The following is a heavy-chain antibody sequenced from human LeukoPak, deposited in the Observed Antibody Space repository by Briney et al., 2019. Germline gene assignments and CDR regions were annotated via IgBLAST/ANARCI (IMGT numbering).Heavy chain of an antibody. J-gene: IGHJ5*01. CDR2: ISSSGRTI. CDR3: ARDPGNSWPVPGWFAS. CDR1: GFTFSSYE. D-gene: IGHD6-13*01. Sequence: GGSLRLSCAASGFTFSSYEMNWVRQAPGKGLEWVSYISSSGRTIYCADSVKGRFTISRDNAKNSLYLQMNSLRAEDTAVYYCARDPGNSWPVPGWFASWGQGTLVTVYS. V-gene: IGHV3-48*03.